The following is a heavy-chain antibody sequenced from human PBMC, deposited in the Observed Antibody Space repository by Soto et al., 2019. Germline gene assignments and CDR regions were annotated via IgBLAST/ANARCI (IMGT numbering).Heavy chain of an antibody. D-gene: IGHD3-16*01. CDR3: ARVGRGFGYYYYGMDV. J-gene: IGHJ6*02. CDR2: IYSGGST. V-gene: IGHV3-53*02. CDR1: GFTVSSNY. Sequence: EVQLVETGGGLIQPGGSLRLSCAASGFTVSSNYMSWVRQAPGKGLEWVSVIYSGGSTYYADSVKGRFTISRDNSKNTLYLQMNSLRADDTAVYYCARVGRGFGYYYYGMDVWGQGTTVTVSS.